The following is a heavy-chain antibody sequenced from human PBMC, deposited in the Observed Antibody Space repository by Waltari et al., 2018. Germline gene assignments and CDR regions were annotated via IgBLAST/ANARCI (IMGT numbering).Heavy chain of an antibody. Sequence: QVQLQESGPGLVKPSETLSLTCAVSGYSISSGYYWGWIRQPPGKGLEWIGSIYHSGSPYYNPSLKSRVTISVDTSKNQFSLKLSSVTAADTAVYYCARHYSYDSSGYYPDYWGQGTLVTVSS. J-gene: IGHJ4*02. CDR2: IYHSGSP. D-gene: IGHD3-22*01. V-gene: IGHV4-38-2*01. CDR1: GYSISSGYY. CDR3: ARHYSYDSSGYYPDY.